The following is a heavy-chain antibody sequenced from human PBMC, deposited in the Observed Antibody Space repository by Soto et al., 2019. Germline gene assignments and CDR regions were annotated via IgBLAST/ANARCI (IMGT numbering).Heavy chain of an antibody. V-gene: IGHV3-33*01. J-gene: IGHJ5*02. D-gene: IGHD3-22*01. CDR1: GFTFSSYG. CDR3: AREGYYDSSGYPSAWFDP. Sequence: QVQLVESGGGVVQPGRSLRLSCAASGFTFSSYGMHWVRQAPGKGLEWVAVIWYDGSNKYYADSVKGRFTISRDNSKNTLYLQMNSLRAEDTAVYYCAREGYYDSSGYPSAWFDPWAREPWSPSPQ. CDR2: IWYDGSNK.